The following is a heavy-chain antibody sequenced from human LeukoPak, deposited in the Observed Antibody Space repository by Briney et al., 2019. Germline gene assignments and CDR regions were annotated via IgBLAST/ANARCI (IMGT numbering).Heavy chain of an antibody. V-gene: IGHV4-59*01. CDR1: GGSISSYY. CDR3: ARAYSGNFDY. D-gene: IGHD1-26*01. Sequence: PSGALSLTCRVSGGSISSYYWSWIRQPPGKGLEWIGYIYYTGSTNYNPSLKSRVTISLDTSKNQFSLKLSSVTAADTAVYYCARAYSGNFDYWGQGTLVTVSS. CDR2: IYYTGST. J-gene: IGHJ4*02.